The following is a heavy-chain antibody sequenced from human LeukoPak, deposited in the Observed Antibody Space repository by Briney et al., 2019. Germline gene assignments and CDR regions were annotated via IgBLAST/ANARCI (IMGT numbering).Heavy chain of an antibody. Sequence: SSETLSLTCTVSGGSISSGGYYWSWIRQHPGKGLEWIGYIYYSGSTYYNPSLKSRVTISVDTSKNQFSLKLSSVTAADTAVYYCARDEFRYGAVDYWGQGTLVTVSS. CDR3: ARDEFRYGAVDY. V-gene: IGHV4-31*03. J-gene: IGHJ4*02. D-gene: IGHD5-18*01. CDR2: IYYSGST. CDR1: GGSISSGGYY.